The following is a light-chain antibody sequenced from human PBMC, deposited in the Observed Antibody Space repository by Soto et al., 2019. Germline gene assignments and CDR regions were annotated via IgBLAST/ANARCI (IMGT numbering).Light chain of an antibody. Sequence: QSVLTQPPSASGSPGQSVTISRSGTSSDVGGYNYVSWHQQHPGKAPKLMIYEVSKRPSGVPDRFSGSKSGNTASLIVSGLQAEDEADYYCSSYAGSNNFVFGTGTKVTV. J-gene: IGLJ1*01. CDR3: SSYAGSNNFV. V-gene: IGLV2-8*01. CDR2: EVS. CDR1: SSDVGGYNY.